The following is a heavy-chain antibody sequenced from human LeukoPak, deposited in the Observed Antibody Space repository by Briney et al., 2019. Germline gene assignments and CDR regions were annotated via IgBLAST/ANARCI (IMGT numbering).Heavy chain of an antibody. D-gene: IGHD3-9*01. CDR3: VNGALVFDY. J-gene: IGHJ4*02. CDR2: ITSTSSDT. Sequence: GGTLRLSCAVSGFTFSSYSISWVRRAPPKGLEWGSSITSTSSDTYYADSVKGRFTISIDNSKNSLYLRMNILVGEVTAVYCFVNGALVFDYGGEEPLVTVS. CDR1: GFTFSSYS. V-gene: IGHV3-21*01.